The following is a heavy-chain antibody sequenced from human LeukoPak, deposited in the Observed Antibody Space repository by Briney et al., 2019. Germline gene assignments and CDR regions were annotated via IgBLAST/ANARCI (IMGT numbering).Heavy chain of an antibody. CDR3: ARGLGYDSSGRHFDY. D-gene: IGHD3-22*01. V-gene: IGHV4-34*01. CDR2: INHSGST. CDR1: GGSFSGYY. J-gene: IGHJ4*02. Sequence: PSETLSLTCAVYGGSFSGYYWSWVRQPPGKGLEWIGEINHSGSTNYNPSLKSRVTISVDTSKNQFSLKLSSVTAADTAVYYCARGLGYDSSGRHFDYWGQGTLVTVSS.